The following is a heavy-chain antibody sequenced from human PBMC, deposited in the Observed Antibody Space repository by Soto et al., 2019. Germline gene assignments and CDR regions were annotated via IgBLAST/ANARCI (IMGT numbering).Heavy chain of an antibody. Sequence: PGESLKISCKGSGYRFTSYGIGWVRQMPGKGLERMGIIYPGDSDTRYSPSFQGQVTISADKSISTAYLQWSSLKASDTAMYYCASPSRLVVDYGSGSYSRTSYNYYGMDVWGQGTSVTVS. CDR3: ASPSRLVVDYGSGSYSRTSYNYYGMDV. J-gene: IGHJ6*02. CDR1: GYRFTSYG. CDR2: IYPGDSDT. D-gene: IGHD3-10*01. V-gene: IGHV5-51*01.